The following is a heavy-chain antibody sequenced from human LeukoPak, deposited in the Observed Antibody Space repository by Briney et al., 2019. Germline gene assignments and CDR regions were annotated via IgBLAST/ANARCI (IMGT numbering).Heavy chain of an antibody. CDR3: AIRSSPSRG. CDR1: GGSFSGYY. CDR2: INHSGST. D-gene: IGHD6-13*01. V-gene: IGHV4-34*01. Sequence: PSETLSLTCAVYGGSFSGYYWSWIRQPPGKGLEWIGEINHSGSTNYNPSLKSRVTISVDTSKNQFSLKLSSVTAADTAVYYCAIRSSPSRGWGQGTMVTVSS. J-gene: IGHJ3*01.